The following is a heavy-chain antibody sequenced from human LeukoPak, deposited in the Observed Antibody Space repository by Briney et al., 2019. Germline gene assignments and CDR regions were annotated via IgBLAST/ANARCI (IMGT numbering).Heavy chain of an antibody. CDR1: GCTFTSFG. CDR3: ARDPWGLGDAFDI. CDR2: ISPYNGNT. J-gene: IGHJ3*02. V-gene: IGHV1-18*01. D-gene: IGHD3/OR15-3a*01. Sequence: GASVKVSCKASGCTFTSFGITWVRQAPGQGLEWMGWISPYNGNTKYAQSLQGRVTMTTDTSTSTAYMEVRSLRSDDTAVYYCARDPWGLGDAFDIWGQGTMVTVSS.